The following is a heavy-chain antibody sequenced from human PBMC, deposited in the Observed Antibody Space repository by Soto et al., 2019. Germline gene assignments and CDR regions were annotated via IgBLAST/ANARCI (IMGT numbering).Heavy chain of an antibody. J-gene: IGHJ4*02. CDR3: ARTLDYGDHQSFDY. CDR2: IDWDDDK. Sequence: SGPTLVNPTQTLTLTCTFSGFSLTASGMRVSWIRQPPGKALEWLARIDWDDDKFYNTSLKTRLSISKDTSKNQVVLTMTNMDPVDTATYYCARTLDYGDHQSFDYWGQGTLVTVSS. CDR1: GFSLTASGMR. V-gene: IGHV2-70*04. D-gene: IGHD4-17*01.